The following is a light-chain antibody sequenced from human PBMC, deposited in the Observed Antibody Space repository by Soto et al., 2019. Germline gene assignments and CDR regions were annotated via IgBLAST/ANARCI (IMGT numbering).Light chain of an antibody. CDR2: AAS. J-gene: IGKJ4*01. V-gene: IGKV1-9*01. CDR1: KAIGSF. Sequence: DIQLTQSPSFLSTSIGVRVTVTCRASKAIGSFLAWYQQKPGKAPKLLISAASTLQSGVPSRFSGSGSGTEFTLTISSLQPEDFATYYCQELKNFPLTFGGGTKVEIK. CDR3: QELKNFPLT.